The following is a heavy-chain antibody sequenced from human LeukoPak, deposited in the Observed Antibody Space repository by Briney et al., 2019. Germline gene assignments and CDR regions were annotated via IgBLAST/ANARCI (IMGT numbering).Heavy chain of an antibody. D-gene: IGHD3-10*01. CDR1: GGIFSSYA. J-gene: IGHJ4*02. CDR2: IIPIFGTA. V-gene: IGHV1-69*13. Sequence: ASVKVSCKASGGIFSSYAISWVRQAPGQGLEWMGGIIPIFGTANYAQKFQGRVTITADESTSTAYMELSSLRSEDTAVYYCARVLLRYYGSGSYFDYWGQGTLVTVSS. CDR3: ARVLLRYYGSGSYFDY.